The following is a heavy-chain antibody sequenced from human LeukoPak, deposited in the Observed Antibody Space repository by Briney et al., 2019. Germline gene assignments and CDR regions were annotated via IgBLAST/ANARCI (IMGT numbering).Heavy chain of an antibody. D-gene: IGHD3-10*01. CDR2: TDTSGRYV. Sequence: GESLQIPCASSGFTFSNYGMNWVRQAPGKGLEWVSFTDTSGRYVYYGDSVKGRFTISRDNAKNLLFLQMNGLRAEDTALYYCARGRSITLLRGVAMSDGFDIWGQGAMVAVSS. V-gene: IGHV3-21*06. J-gene: IGHJ3*02. CDR3: ARGRSITLLRGVAMSDGFDI. CDR1: GFTFSNYG.